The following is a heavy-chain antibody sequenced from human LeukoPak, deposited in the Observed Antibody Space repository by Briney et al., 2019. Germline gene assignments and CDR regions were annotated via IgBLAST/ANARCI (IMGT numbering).Heavy chain of an antibody. CDR2: ISSSSSTI. CDR1: GFTFSSYS. D-gene: IGHD3-22*01. CDR3: TRDHHRRHYDSQARNTFDI. J-gene: IGHJ3*02. V-gene: IGHV3-48*01. Sequence: GGSLRLSCAASGFTFSSYSMNWVRQAPGKGLEWVSYISSSSSTIYYADSVRGRFTISRDNAKNSLYLQMDSLRAEDTAVYYCTRDHHRRHYDSQARNTFDIWGQGTMVTVSS.